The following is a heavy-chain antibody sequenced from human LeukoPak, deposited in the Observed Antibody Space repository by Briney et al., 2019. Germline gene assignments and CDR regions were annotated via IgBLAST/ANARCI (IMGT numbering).Heavy chain of an antibody. V-gene: IGHV4-59*08. CDR3: ARHWSLRTRGYSYGPRGMDV. Sequence: SETLSLTCTVSGGSISSYYWSWIRQPPGKGLEWIGYIYYSGSTNYNPSLKSRVTISVDTSKNQFSLKLSSVTAADTAVYYCARHWSLRTRGYSYGPRGMDVWGQGTTVTVSS. J-gene: IGHJ6*02. CDR1: GGSISSYY. D-gene: IGHD5-18*01. CDR2: IYYSGST.